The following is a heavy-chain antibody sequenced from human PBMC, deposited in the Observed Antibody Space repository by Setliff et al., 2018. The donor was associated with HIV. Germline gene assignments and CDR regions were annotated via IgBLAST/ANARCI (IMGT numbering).Heavy chain of an antibody. CDR2: IYSTGST. J-gene: IGHJ5*02. V-gene: IGHV4-59*11. Sequence: SETLSLTCTVSGASITSHYWSWIRQSPGRELEWIGYIYSTGSTNYNPSLQSRVSISMDASKNKSSLKVTSVTSADTAVYYCARRTALNWFEPWGQGTLVTV. CDR3: ARRTALNWFEP. CDR1: GASITSHY.